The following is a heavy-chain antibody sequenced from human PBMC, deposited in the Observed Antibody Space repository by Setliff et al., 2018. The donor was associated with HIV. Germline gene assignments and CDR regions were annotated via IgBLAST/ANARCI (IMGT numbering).Heavy chain of an antibody. CDR2: IIPMFGTA. D-gene: IGHD6-13*01. CDR1: GGTFSNYA. Sequence: EASVKVSCKTSGGTFSNYAISWVRQAPGQGLEWMGGIIPMFGTANYAQKFQGRVTITTDASTSTAYMELSSLRSEDTAVYYCARGGIAAPKHYYYMNVWGKGTTVTVSS. V-gene: IGHV1-69*05. J-gene: IGHJ6*03. CDR3: ARGGIAAPKHYYYMNV.